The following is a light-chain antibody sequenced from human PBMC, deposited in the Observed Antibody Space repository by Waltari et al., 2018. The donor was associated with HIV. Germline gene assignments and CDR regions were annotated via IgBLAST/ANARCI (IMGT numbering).Light chain of an antibody. V-gene: IGKV3-20*01. CDR1: QSVSSSY. CDR3: QQYGSPWT. Sequence: EIVLTQSPGTLSLSPGERATLSCRATQSVSSSYLAWYQQKPGHTPRLLIYGASNRATGIPDRFSGSGSGTDFTLTISRLEPEDCGVYYCQQYGSPWTFGQGTKVEIK. J-gene: IGKJ1*01. CDR2: GAS.